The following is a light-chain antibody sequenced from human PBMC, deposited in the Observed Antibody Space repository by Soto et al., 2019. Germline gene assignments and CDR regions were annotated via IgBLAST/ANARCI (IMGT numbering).Light chain of an antibody. CDR2: GAS. V-gene: IGKV3-20*01. CDR1: QSVGRNY. CDR3: QQYASSPLT. J-gene: IGKJ4*01. Sequence: EIVLTQSPGTLSMSPGERATLSCRASQSVGRNYLAWYQQKPGQAPRLLIYGASSRATGIPDRFSGSGSGTDFTLIISRLEPEDFAVYYCQQYASSPLTFGGGTKVETK.